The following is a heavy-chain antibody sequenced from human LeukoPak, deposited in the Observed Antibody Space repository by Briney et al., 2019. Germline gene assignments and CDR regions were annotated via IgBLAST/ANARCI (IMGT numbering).Heavy chain of an antibody. V-gene: IGHV1-46*01. D-gene: IGHD3/OR15-3a*01. Sequence: GPVKFSCKASGYTFIRYYIHWVRQAPGQGLEWMGIVNPSGDSTNYAQKFQGRVTMTRDTSTSTVYMELSSLRSEDTAVYYCARWTTTYLDYWGQGTLVTVSS. J-gene: IGHJ4*02. CDR1: GYTFIRYY. CDR3: ARWTTTYLDY. CDR2: VNPSGDST.